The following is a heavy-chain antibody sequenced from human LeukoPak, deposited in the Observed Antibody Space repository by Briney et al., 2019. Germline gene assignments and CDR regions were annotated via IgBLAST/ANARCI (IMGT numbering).Heavy chain of an antibody. J-gene: IGHJ3*02. CDR1: GFTFSTYW. CDR2: ISGSGGNT. CDR3: AKVIYDNSGYAFDI. D-gene: IGHD3-22*01. Sequence: GGSLRLSCAASGFTFSTYWMSWVRQAPGKGLEWVSTISGSGGNTNYADSVKGRFTISRDNSKNTLYLQMNSLRAEDTAVYYCAKVIYDNSGYAFDIWGQGTMVAVSS. V-gene: IGHV3-23*01.